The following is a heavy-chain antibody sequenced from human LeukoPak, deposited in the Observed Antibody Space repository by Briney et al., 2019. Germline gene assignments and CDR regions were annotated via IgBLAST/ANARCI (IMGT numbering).Heavy chain of an antibody. V-gene: IGHV3-74*01. Sequence: AGGSLGLSCAASGFTFSSYWMHWVRQAPGKGLVWVSRINSDGSSTSYADSVKGRFTISRDNSKNTLYLQMNSLRAEDTAVYYCARLHTTVNTSHDYWGQGTLVTVSS. J-gene: IGHJ4*02. D-gene: IGHD4-17*01. CDR3: ARLHTTVNTSHDY. CDR1: GFTFSSYW. CDR2: INSDGSST.